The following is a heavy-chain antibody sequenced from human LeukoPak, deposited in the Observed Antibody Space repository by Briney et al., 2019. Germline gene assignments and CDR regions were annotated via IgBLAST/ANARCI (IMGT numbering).Heavy chain of an antibody. D-gene: IGHD6-19*01. CDR1: GYTFSDYY. V-gene: IGHV1-46*01. Sequence: ASVKVSCKASGYTFSDYYLHWVRQAPGQGLEWMGIINPNGGYTNYAQKFRGRVTLTRDTSTSTVYMDLGSLISDDTAVYYCARRIAVEDAFDVWGQGTMVTVSS. J-gene: IGHJ3*01. CDR3: ARRIAVEDAFDV. CDR2: INPNGGYT.